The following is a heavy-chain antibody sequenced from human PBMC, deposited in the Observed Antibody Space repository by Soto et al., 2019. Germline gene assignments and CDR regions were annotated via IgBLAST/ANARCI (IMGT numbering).Heavy chain of an antibody. Sequence: PGGFLRLSCAAPGFSFTNAWMNWVRQAPGKGLEWVARIKSKTDGGTTDYAAPVKGRFTISRDDSKNTLYLQMNSLKTEDTAVYYCARMGKYYQSLDPWGPGTLVNVSS. CDR3: ARMGKYYQSLDP. V-gene: IGHV3-15*07. D-gene: IGHD2-2*01. CDR1: GFSFTNAW. CDR2: IKSKTDGGTT. J-gene: IGHJ5*02.